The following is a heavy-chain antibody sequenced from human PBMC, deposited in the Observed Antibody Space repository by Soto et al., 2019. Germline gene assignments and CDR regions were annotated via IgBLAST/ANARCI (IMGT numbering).Heavy chain of an antibody. CDR2: INLDGTGT. CDR3: ASLTTLAHYFDL. Sequence: EVQLVDSGGGLVQPGGSLRLSCAASGFTFSNYWIHWVRQAPGKGLVWVSRINLDGTGTNYADSVKGRFTISRDNAKNMVYLQMNSLRADDTAVYYCASLTTLAHYFDLWGGGTLVTVSS. J-gene: IGHJ2*01. D-gene: IGHD4-17*01. V-gene: IGHV3-74*01. CDR1: GFTFSNYW.